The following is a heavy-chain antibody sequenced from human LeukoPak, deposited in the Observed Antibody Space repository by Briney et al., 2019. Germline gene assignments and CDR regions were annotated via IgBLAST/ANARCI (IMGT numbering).Heavy chain of an antibody. CDR1: GFTFSSYA. J-gene: IGHJ4*02. CDR3: ARSYSSSLDY. CDR2: ISYDGSNK. V-gene: IGHV3-30*01. Sequence: PGGSLRRSCAASGFTFSSYAMHWVRQAPGKGLEWVAVISYDGSNKYYADSVKGRFTISRDKSKNTLYLQMNSLRAEDTAVYYCARSYSSSLDYWGQGTLVTVSS. D-gene: IGHD6-6*01.